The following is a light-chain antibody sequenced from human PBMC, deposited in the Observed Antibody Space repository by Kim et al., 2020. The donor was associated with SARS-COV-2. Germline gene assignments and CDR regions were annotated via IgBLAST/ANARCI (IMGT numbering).Light chain of an antibody. CDR2: NND. CDR1: SSNIGSKT. J-gene: IGLJ3*02. Sequence: QSVLTQPPSASGTPGQRVTISCSGSSSNIGSKTVSWYQHLPGTAPKLLIYNNDQWPSGVPDRFSGSKSGTSASLAISGLQSEDEAEYYCVAWDDSLKGPVFGGGTQLTVL. CDR3: VAWDDSLKGPV. V-gene: IGLV1-44*01.